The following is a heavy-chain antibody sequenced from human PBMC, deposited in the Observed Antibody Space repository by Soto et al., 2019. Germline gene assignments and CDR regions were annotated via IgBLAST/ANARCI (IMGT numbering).Heavy chain of an antibody. Sequence: EVQLLESGGGLVQPGGSLRLSCAASGFTFATYAMTWVRQAPGEGLEWVSGIGGSGGNTYYADSVKGRFTISRDNSKNTLYLQMYSLRAEDTAVYYCAKEGYCTSGVCYRVLDYWGQGTLVTVSP. V-gene: IGHV3-23*01. CDR1: GFTFATYA. CDR2: IGGSGGNT. CDR3: AKEGYCTSGVCYRVLDY. J-gene: IGHJ4*02. D-gene: IGHD2-8*01.